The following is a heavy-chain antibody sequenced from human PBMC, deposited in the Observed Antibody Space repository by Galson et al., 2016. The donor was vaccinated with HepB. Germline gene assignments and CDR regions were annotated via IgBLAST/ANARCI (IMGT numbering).Heavy chain of an antibody. V-gene: IGHV3-13*01. D-gene: IGHD6-13*01. CDR1: GFTFSIHD. CDR2: IETSGAT. J-gene: IGHJ4*02. Sequence: SLRLSCAASGFTFSIHDMHWVRQATGKGLEWVSAIETSGATYYPDSVKGRFTISRDNAKNSLYLQMDGLKTEDTALYYCAKDMSAGAAASGCFDCWGQGTLVTVSS. CDR3: AKDMSAGAAASGCFDC.